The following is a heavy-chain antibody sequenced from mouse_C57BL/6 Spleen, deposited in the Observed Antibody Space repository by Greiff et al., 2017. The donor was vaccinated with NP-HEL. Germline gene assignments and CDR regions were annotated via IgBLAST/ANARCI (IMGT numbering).Heavy chain of an antibody. CDR2: INPNNGGT. CDR1: GYTFTDYY. D-gene: IGHD2-4*01. V-gene: IGHV1-26*01. CDR3: ARSYDLFDY. J-gene: IGHJ2*01. Sequence: EVQLQQSGPELVKPGASVKISCKASGYTFTDYYMNWVKQSHGKSLEWIGDINPNNGGTSYNQKFKGKATLTVDKSSSTAYMELRSLTSEDSAVYYCARSYDLFDYWGQGTTLTVSS.